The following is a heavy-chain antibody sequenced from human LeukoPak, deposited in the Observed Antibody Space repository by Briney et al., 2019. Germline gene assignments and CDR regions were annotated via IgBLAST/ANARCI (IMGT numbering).Heavy chain of an antibody. CDR1: GFTFSNYW. J-gene: IGHJ4*02. CDR3: GRSGDFWSGSGVAY. Sequence: GGSLRLSCAASGFTFSNYWLYWVRQAPGKGLVWVSQIKSDGNITNYADSVKGRFTISRDNAKNTLFLQMNSLRAEDTAVYYCGRSGDFWSGSGVAYWGQGTLVTVSS. V-gene: IGHV3-74*01. CDR2: IKSDGNIT. D-gene: IGHD3-3*01.